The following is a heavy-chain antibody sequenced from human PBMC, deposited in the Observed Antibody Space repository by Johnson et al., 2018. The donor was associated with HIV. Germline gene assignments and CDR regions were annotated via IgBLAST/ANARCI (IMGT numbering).Heavy chain of an antibody. CDR1: GFIFSNAG. CDR3: TTGISWFGAITFDI. V-gene: IGHV3-15*01. J-gene: IGHJ3*02. CDR2: SKSKTDGGTT. D-gene: IGHD3-10*01. Sequence: VQLVESGGGLVKPGVSLRLSCVASGFIFSNAGMSWVRQAPGKGLEWVGRSKSKTDGGTTDSAAPVKGRFTISRDDSKNTLYLQMNSLKTEDTAVYYCTTGISWFGAITFDIWGQGTMVTVSS.